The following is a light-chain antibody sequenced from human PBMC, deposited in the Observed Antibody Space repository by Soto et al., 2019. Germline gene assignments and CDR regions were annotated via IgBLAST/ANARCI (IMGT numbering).Light chain of an antibody. V-gene: IGKV1-39*01. CDR3: QQSYSTPRT. CDR2: AAS. Sequence: DIQMTQSPSSLSASVGGRVTISCQASQDISNSLNWYQQKPGKAPKLLIYAASSLQSGVPSRFSGSGSGTDFTLTISSLQPEDFATYYCQQSYSTPRTFGQGTKVDIK. CDR1: QDISNS. J-gene: IGKJ1*01.